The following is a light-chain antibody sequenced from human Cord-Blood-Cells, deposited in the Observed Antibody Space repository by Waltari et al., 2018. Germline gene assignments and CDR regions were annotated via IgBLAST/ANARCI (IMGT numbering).Light chain of an antibody. CDR3: CSYAGSWV. V-gene: IGLV2-23*01. Sequence: QSALTQPASVSGSPGPSITISCTGTSSDVGSYNLVSWYQQHPGNAPKPMIYEGSKRPSGVSNRFSGSKSGNTASLTISGLQAEDEADYYCCSYAGSWVFGGGTKLTVL. J-gene: IGLJ3*02. CDR2: EGS. CDR1: SSDVGSYNL.